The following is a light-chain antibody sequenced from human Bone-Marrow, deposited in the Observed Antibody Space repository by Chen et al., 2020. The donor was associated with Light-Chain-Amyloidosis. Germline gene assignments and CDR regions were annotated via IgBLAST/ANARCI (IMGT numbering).Light chain of an antibody. J-gene: IGLJ3*02. V-gene: IGLV3-21*02. Sequence: SYVLTQSSSVSVAPGQTATIACGGNNIGSTSVHWYRQTPGQAPLLVVYDDSDRPSGIPERLSGANSGNTATLTISRVEAGDEADYYCQVWDRSSDRPVFGGGTKLTVL. CDR2: DDS. CDR1: NIGSTS. CDR3: QVWDRSSDRPV.